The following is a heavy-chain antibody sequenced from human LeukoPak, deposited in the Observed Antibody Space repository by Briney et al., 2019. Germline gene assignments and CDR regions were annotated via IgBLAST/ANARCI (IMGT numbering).Heavy chain of an antibody. V-gene: IGHV1-8*01. CDR3: ARADYDFVWGSYRLPDP. D-gene: IGHD3-16*02. J-gene: IGHJ5*02. Sequence: ASVKVSCKASGYTFTNYDINWVRQATGQGLEWMGWVNPDSGNTGYAQKFRGRVTMTRNTSISTAYMELSSLRSEDTAMYYCARADYDFVWGSYRLPDPWGQGTLVTVSS. CDR1: GYTFTNYD. CDR2: VNPDSGNT.